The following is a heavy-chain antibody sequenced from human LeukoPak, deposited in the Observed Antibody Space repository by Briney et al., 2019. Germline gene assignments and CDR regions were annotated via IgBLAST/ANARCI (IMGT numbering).Heavy chain of an antibody. CDR3: ARHISSSGWYDWFDP. D-gene: IGHD6-19*01. J-gene: IGHJ5*02. CDR2: IYYSGST. CDR1: GGSISSYY. V-gene: IGHV4-59*08. Sequence: SETLSLTCTVSGGSISSYYWSWVRQPPGKGLEWIGYIYYSGSTNYNPSLKSRVTISVDTSKNQFSLKLSSVTAADTAVYYCARHISSSGWYDWFDPWGQGTLVTVSS.